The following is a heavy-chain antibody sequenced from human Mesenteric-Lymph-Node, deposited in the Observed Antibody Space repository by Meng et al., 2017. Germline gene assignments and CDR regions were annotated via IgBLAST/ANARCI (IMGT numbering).Heavy chain of an antibody. D-gene: IGHD1-1*01. Sequence: VRRFQSWGGLVNVAGSLRLSCAASGVTFSDYYMTWIRQPPGQVLEWLASVSPTSGSLYFADSVKGRFSISRDNAKNSVSLQMTRLRAEDSALYYCTNDRLNHWGQGALVTVSS. CDR1: GVTFSDYY. J-gene: IGHJ1*01. V-gene: IGHV3-11*04. CDR2: VSPTSGSL. CDR3: TNDRLNH.